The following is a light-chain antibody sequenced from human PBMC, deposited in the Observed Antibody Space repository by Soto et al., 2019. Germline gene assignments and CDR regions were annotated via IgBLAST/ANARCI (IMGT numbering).Light chain of an antibody. CDR2: EGS. Sequence: QSALTQPASVSGSPGQSLTISCTGTSSDVGSSNFVSWYQQHPGKAPKLIIYEGSRRPSGVSGRFSGSKSGNAASLTISGLQAEDEADYYCCSFPSSSTFYVFGTGTKVTVL. CDR1: SSDVGSSNF. CDR3: CSFPSSSTFYV. J-gene: IGLJ1*01. V-gene: IGLV2-23*01.